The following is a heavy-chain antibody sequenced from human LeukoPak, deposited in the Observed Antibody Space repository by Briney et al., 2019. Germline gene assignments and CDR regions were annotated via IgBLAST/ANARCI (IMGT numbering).Heavy chain of an antibody. J-gene: IGHJ4*02. CDR1: GGSISSGGYY. Sequence: SQTLSLTCTVSGGSISSGGYYWSWIRQPPGKGLEWIGYIYHSGSTYYNPSLKSRVTISVDRSKNQFSLKLSSVTAADTALYYCARDRQQLVRGDYFDYWGQGTLVTVSS. V-gene: IGHV4-30-2*01. CDR3: ARDRQQLVRGDYFDY. CDR2: IYHSGST. D-gene: IGHD6-13*01.